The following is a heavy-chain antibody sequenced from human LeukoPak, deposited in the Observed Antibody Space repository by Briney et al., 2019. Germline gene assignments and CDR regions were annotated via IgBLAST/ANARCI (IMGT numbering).Heavy chain of an antibody. J-gene: IGHJ4*02. CDR3: VRDLDGSATFDY. D-gene: IGHD1-26*01. V-gene: IGHV3-21*01. Sequence: GGSLRLSCAASRFTFSSYSMNWVRQAPGKGLEWVSSIKSSTSYIYYADSVKGRFTISRDNAKNSLYLQMNSLRAEDTAVYYCVRDLDGSATFDYWGQGTLVTVSS. CDR2: IKSSTSYI. CDR1: RFTFSSYS.